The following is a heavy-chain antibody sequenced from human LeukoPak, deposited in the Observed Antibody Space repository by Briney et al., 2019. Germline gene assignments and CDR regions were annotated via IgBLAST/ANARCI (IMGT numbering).Heavy chain of an antibody. V-gene: IGHV5-51*01. J-gene: IGHJ4*02. CDR2: IYPGDSDT. CDR1: GYSFTNYW. Sequence: GGSLKISCKGSGYSFTNYWIGWVRQMRGKGLEWMGIIYPGDSDTRYSPSFQAQVTTSADKSISSASLQWTSLKASDTAMYYCARLGEVVVAANYWGQGTLVTVSS. CDR3: ARLGEVVVAANY. D-gene: IGHD2-15*01.